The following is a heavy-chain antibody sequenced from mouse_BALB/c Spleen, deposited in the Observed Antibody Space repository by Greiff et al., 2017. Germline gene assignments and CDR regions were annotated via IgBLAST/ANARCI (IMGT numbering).Heavy chain of an antibody. Sequence: EVQLQQSGPDLVKPSQSLSLTCTVTGYSITSGYSWHWIRQFPGNKLEWMGYIHYSGSTNYNPSLKSRVSITRDTSKNQFFLQLNSVTTEDTATYYYARRGGYDAMDYWGQGTSVTVSS. CDR3: ARRGGYDAMDY. V-gene: IGHV3-1*02. J-gene: IGHJ4*01. CDR1: GYSITSGYS. CDR2: IHYSGST.